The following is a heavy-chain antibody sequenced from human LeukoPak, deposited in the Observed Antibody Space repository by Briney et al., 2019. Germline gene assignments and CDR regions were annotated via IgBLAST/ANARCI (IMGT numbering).Heavy chain of an antibody. Sequence: SETLSLTCTVSGASLSDSLSYWGWVRPPPGEGLELVANVYYTGSTYYNPSLKSRVTMSVDTSKNQFSLKMTSVTAADTAIYYCARLTKGRYFDYIFAFWGQGILVTVSS. CDR1: GASLSDSLSY. CDR3: ARLTKGRYFDYIFAF. CDR2: VYYTGST. J-gene: IGHJ4*02. D-gene: IGHD3-9*01. V-gene: IGHV4-39*01.